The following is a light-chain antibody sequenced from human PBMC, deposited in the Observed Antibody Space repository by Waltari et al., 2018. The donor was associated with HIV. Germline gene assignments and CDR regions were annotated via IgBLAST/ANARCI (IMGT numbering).Light chain of an antibody. V-gene: IGLV1-47*01. CDR1: SSHIGSNS. CDR3: AAWDDSLSGLWV. Sequence: QSVLTQPPSASGTPGQRVTIPCSGRSSHIGSNSVYWYQQLPGTAPKLLIYRNNQRPSGVPDRFSGSKSGTSASLAISGLRSEDEADYYCAAWDDSLSGLWVFGGGTKLTVL. J-gene: IGLJ3*02. CDR2: RNN.